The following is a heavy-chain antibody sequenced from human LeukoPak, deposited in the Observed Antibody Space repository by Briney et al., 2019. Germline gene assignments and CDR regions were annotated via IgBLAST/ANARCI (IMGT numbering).Heavy chain of an antibody. J-gene: IGHJ3*02. CDR1: GDTFIIND. V-gene: IGHV1-8*01. CDR2: MNPNSGNT. CDR3: ARVTAAGTWTFDI. D-gene: IGHD6-13*01. Sequence: ASVTVSCKASGDTFIINDINWVRQATGQGLEWMGWMNPNSGNTGYAQKFQGRVTMTRNTSLSTAYMELTNLRSEDTAVYYCARVTAAGTWTFDIWGQGTTVTVSS.